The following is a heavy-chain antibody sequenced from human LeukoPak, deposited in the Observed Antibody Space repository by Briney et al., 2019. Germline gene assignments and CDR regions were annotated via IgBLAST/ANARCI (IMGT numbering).Heavy chain of an antibody. CDR2: INPSGGST. Sequence: ASVKVSCKASGYTFTSYYMHWVRQAPGRGLEWMGIINPSGGSTSYAQKFQGRVTMTRDTSTSTVYMELSSLRSEDTAVYYCARDRWGGYDRIAAAGTPTCFDYWGQGTLVTVSS. V-gene: IGHV1-46*01. J-gene: IGHJ4*02. D-gene: IGHD6-13*01. CDR1: GYTFTSYY. CDR3: ARDRWGGYDRIAAAGTPTCFDY.